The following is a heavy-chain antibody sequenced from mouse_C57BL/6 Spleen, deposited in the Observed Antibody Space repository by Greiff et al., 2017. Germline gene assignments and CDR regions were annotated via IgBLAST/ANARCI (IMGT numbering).Heavy chain of an antibody. Sequence: EVQGVESGGGLVKPGGSLKLSCAASGFTFSDYGMHWVRQAPEKGLEWVAYISSGSSTIYYADTVKGRFTISRDNAKNTLFLQMTSLRSEDTAMYYCAKGGPNWDGFFDYWGQGTTLTVSS. CDR3: AKGGPNWDGFFDY. CDR1: GFTFSDYG. D-gene: IGHD4-1*01. V-gene: IGHV5-17*01. J-gene: IGHJ2*01. CDR2: ISSGSSTI.